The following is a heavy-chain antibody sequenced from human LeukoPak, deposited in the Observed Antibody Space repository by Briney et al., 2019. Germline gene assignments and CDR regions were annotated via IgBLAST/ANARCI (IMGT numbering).Heavy chain of an antibody. CDR3: ARTPTTYTYGTFDS. J-gene: IGHJ4*02. V-gene: IGHV4-59*01. D-gene: IGHD5-18*01. Sequence: SETLSLTCTISGGSISSYYWSWIRQPRGKGLEWIGYIYYSGSTYYNPSLKSRVTISVDTSKNQFSLKLSSVTAADTALYYCARTPTTYTYGTFDSWGQGTLVTVSS. CDR2: IYYSGST. CDR1: GGSISSYY.